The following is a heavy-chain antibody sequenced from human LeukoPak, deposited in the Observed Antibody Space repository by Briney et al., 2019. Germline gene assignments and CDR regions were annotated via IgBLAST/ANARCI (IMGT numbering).Heavy chain of an antibody. CDR3: AKDHPQKYYYDSSGPDY. J-gene: IGHJ4*02. D-gene: IGHD3-22*01. V-gene: IGHV3-30*18. CDR2: ISYDGSNK. Sequence: PGGSLRLSCAASGFTFSSYGMHWVRQAPGKGLEWVAVISYDGSNKYYADSVKSRFTISRDNSKNTLYLQMNSLRAEDTAVYYCAKDHPQKYYYDSSGPDYWGQGTLVTVSS. CDR1: GFTFSSYG.